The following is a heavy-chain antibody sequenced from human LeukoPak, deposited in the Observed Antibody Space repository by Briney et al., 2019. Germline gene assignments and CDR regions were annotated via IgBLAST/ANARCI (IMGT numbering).Heavy chain of an antibody. CDR3: ASPPADYYDSRDYFDY. J-gene: IGHJ4*02. Sequence: SVKVSCKASGGTFSSYVISWVRQAPGQGLEWMGRIIPILGIANYAQKFQGRATITADKSTSTAYMELSSLRSEDTAVYYCASPPADYYDSRDYFDYWGQGTLVTVSS. D-gene: IGHD3-22*01. CDR2: IIPILGIA. V-gene: IGHV1-69*04. CDR1: GGTFSSYV.